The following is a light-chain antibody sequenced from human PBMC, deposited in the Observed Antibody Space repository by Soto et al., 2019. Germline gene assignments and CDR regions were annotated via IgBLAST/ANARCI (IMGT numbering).Light chain of an antibody. CDR3: MQAAQFPYT. V-gene: IGKV2-24*01. J-gene: IGKJ2*01. Sequence: DIVMTQTPLSSPVTLGQPASISCRSSQSLVYSDGETYLSWLHQRPGQAPRLLLYRISIRFSGVPDRFSGSGAGTDFTLKISRVEAEDVGVYYCMQAAQFPYTFGQGTKLEIK. CDR1: QSLVYSDGETY. CDR2: RIS.